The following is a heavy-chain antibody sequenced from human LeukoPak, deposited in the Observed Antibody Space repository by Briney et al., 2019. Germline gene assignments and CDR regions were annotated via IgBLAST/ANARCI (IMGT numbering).Heavy chain of an antibody. CDR2: ISAYNGNT. V-gene: IGHV1-18*01. Sequence: GAAVKVSCKASGYTFTSYGIGWVRQAPGQGLELMGWISAYNGNTNYAQKLQGRVTMTTDTSTCTAYMELRSLRSDDTAVYYCARVSGGGSYQYYYYYMDVWDKGTTVTISS. D-gene: IGHD3-16*02. J-gene: IGHJ6*03. CDR1: GYTFTSYG. CDR3: ARVSGGGSYQYYYYYMDV.